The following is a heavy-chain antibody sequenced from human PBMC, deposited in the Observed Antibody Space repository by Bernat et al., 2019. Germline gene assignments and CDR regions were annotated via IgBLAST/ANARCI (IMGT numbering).Heavy chain of an antibody. CDR2: IYHSGST. V-gene: IGHV4-38-2*02. CDR1: GYSISSGYY. D-gene: IGHD3-3*01. CDR3: ARDKLLVGYYDFWSGYYNGGSYYYYYGMDV. Sequence: QVQLQESGPGLVKPSETLSLTCAVSGYSISSGYYWGWIRQPPGKGLEWIGSIYHSGSTYYNPSLKSRVTISVDTSKNQFSLKLSAVTAADTAVYYCARDKLLVGYYDFWSGYYNGGSYYYYYGMDVWGQGTTVTVSS. J-gene: IGHJ6*02.